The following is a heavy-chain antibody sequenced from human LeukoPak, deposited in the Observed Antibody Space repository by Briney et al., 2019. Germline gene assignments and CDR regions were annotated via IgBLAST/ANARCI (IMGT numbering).Heavy chain of an antibody. CDR2: ISGSGSTI. V-gene: IGHV3-48*03. J-gene: IGHJ5*02. Sequence: GGSLRLSCAAPGSTFSSYEMNWVRQAPGKGLEWVSYISGSGSTIHYADSVKGRFTISRDNAKNSLYLQMHSLRSEDTAVYYCARGRIAVTHGWFDPWGQGTLVTVSS. D-gene: IGHD6-19*01. CDR3: ARGRIAVTHGWFDP. CDR1: GSTFSSYE.